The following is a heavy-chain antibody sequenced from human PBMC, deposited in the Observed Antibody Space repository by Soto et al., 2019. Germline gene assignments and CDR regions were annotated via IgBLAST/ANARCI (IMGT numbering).Heavy chain of an antibody. V-gene: IGHV1-69*02. CDR2: IIPILGIA. D-gene: IGHD2-15*01. CDR3: AIVVGGAAPLTNYYGMDV. J-gene: IGHJ6*02. CDR1: LRTFSSYT. Sequence: SSVTLSHKASLRTFSSYTIICVRQAPGQGLEWMGRIIPILGIANYAQKFQGRVTITADKSTSTAYMELSSLRSEDTAVYYCAIVVGGAAPLTNYYGMDVWGQGTTVTVSS.